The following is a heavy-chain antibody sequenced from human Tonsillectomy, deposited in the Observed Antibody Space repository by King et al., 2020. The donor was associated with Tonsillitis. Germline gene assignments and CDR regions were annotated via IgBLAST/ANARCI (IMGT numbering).Heavy chain of an antibody. J-gene: IGHJ3*02. CDR2: IYYSGST. D-gene: IGHD3-3*01. CDR3: ARQYNPELRFLEWPPPHVFDI. CDR1: GGSISSYY. V-gene: IGHV4-59*08. Sequence: VQLQESGPGLVKPSETLSLTCTISGGSISSYYWSWIRQPPGKGLEWIGYIYYSGSTNYNPSLKSRVTISVDTSKNEFSLKVSSVTAADTAVYYCARQYNPELRFLEWPPPHVFDIWGQGTMVTVSS.